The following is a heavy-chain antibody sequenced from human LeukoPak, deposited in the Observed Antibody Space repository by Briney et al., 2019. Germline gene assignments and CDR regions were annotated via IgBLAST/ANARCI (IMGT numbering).Heavy chain of an antibody. Sequence: SETLSLTCTVSGGSISSYYWGWVRQPPGKGLEWVGYIHGSGSTNYNPSLKSPVTISVDTSKNQFSLKLSSVTAADTAVYYCASSRDGYNFWYFDYWGQGTLVTVSS. CDR3: ASSRDGYNFWYFDY. V-gene: IGHV4-59*08. CDR2: IHGSGST. D-gene: IGHD5-24*01. J-gene: IGHJ4*02. CDR1: GGSISSYY.